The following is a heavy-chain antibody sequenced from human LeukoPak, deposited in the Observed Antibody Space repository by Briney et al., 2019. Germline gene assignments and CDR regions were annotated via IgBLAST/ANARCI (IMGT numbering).Heavy chain of an antibody. J-gene: IGHJ4*02. CDR3: ARGLFTGTSGSYKPHGLYY. D-gene: IGHD1-26*01. CDR1: GGSISSYY. CDR2: IYYSGST. V-gene: IGHV4-59*12. Sequence: PSETLSLTCTVSGGSISSYYWSWIRQPPGKGLEWIGYIYYSGSTNYNPSLKSRVTISVDTSKNQFSLKLSSVTAADTAVYYCARGLFTGTSGSYKPHGLYYWGQGTLVTVSS.